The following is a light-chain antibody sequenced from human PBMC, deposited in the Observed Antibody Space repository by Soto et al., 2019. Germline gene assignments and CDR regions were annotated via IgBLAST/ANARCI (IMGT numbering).Light chain of an antibody. Sequence: EIVLTPSPGTLYLSPGDRATLSCRASQSVNSNYLAWYQRKPGQAPRLLLYRASNRATDIPYRFSASGSGTDFTLTITRLEAEDFSVYYCQQYDSTPPTFGQGTKVEVK. J-gene: IGKJ1*01. CDR2: RAS. CDR3: QQYDSTPPT. V-gene: IGKV3-20*01. CDR1: QSVNSNY.